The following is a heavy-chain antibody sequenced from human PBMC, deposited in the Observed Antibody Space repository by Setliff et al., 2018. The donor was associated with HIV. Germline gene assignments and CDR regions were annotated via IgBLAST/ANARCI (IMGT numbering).Heavy chain of an antibody. J-gene: IGHJ4*02. V-gene: IGHV4-4*08. CDR3: ARAFYGDRFYFDY. CDR1: GGSISSYY. D-gene: IGHD4-17*01. CDR2: IYTSGSH. Sequence: SETLSLTCTVSGGSISSYYWSWIRQPPGKGLEWIGYIYTSGSHNYNPSLKSRVTISVDTSKNQFSLKLSSVTAADTAVYYCARAFYGDRFYFDYWGQGTLVTVSS.